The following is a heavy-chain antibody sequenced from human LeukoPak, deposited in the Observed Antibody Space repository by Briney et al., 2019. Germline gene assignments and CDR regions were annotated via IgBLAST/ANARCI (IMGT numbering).Heavy chain of an antibody. CDR1: GYTFTGYY. J-gene: IGHJ3*02. CDR3: ARDGGDIVVVPAAEGDAFDI. CDR2: INPNSGGT. Sequence: ASVKVSCKASGYTFTGYYIHWVRQAPRQGVEWMGWINPNSGGTNFAQKFQGRVTMTRDTSISTAYMELRSLRSDDTAVYYCARDGGDIVVVPAAEGDAFDIWGQGTMVTVSS. V-gene: IGHV1-2*02. D-gene: IGHD2-2*01.